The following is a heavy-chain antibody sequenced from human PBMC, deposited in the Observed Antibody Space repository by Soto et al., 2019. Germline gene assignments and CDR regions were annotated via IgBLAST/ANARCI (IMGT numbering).Heavy chain of an antibody. D-gene: IGHD1-1*01. V-gene: IGHV1-18*01. CDR3: ARGRYGDY. CDR2: ISAHNGNT. Sequence: QVHLVQSGAEVKKPGASVKVSCKGSGYTFTSCGITWVRQAPGQGLEWMGWISAHNGNTDYAQRLQGRVTVTRDTSTSTAYMELRSLISDDTAVYYCARGRYGDYWGQGALVTVSS. J-gene: IGHJ4*02. CDR1: GYTFTSCG.